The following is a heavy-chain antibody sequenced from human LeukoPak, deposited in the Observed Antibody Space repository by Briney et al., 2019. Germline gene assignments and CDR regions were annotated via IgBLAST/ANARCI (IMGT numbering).Heavy chain of an antibody. Sequence: SETLSLTCAVYGGSFSGYYWSWIRQPPGKGLEWIGEINHSGSTNYNPSLKSRVTISVDTSKNQFSLKLSSVTAADTVVYYCARGLGCSSTSCYTPWFDPWGQGTLVTVSS. V-gene: IGHV4-34*01. CDR3: ARGLGCSSTSCYTPWFDP. D-gene: IGHD2-2*02. CDR1: GGSFSGYY. CDR2: INHSGST. J-gene: IGHJ5*02.